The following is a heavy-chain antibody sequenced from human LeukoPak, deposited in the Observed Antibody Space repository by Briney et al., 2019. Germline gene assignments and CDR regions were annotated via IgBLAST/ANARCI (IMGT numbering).Heavy chain of an antibody. V-gene: IGHV4-59*08. J-gene: IGHJ4*02. CDR1: GGSISNYY. CDR2: IHSSGST. CDR3: ARHDNAYSYGFDY. D-gene: IGHD5-18*01. Sequence: PSETLSLTCSVSGGSISNYYWSWIRQAPGKGLEWIGYIHSSGSTNPNPSLKRRLTTSADTSKNQISLKLSSVTAADTGVYYCARHDNAYSYGFDYWGQGTLVTVSS.